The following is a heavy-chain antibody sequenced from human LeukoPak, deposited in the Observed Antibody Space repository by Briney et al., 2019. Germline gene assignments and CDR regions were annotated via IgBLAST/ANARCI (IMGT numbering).Heavy chain of an antibody. V-gene: IGHV3-23*01. J-gene: IGHJ4*02. CDR3: AKGITYYYDSSGYYLGH. CDR2: ISGSGGST. D-gene: IGHD3-22*01. Sequence: GGSQRLSCAASGFTFSSYAMSWVRQAPGKGLEWVSAISGSGGSTYYADSVKGRFTISRDNSKNTLYLQMNSLRAEDTAVYYCAKGITYYYDSSGYYLGHWGQGTLVTVSS. CDR1: GFTFSSYA.